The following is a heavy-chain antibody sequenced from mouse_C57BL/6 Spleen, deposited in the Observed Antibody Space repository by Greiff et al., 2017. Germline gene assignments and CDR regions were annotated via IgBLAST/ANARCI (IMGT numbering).Heavy chain of an antibody. Sequence: EVKLVESGGGLVQPGGSLSLSCAASGFTFTDYYMSWVRQPPGKALEWLGFIRNKANGYTTEYSASVKGRFTISRDNSQSILYLQMHALRAEDSATYYCARYEGYSNAYWYFDVWGTGTTVTVSS. J-gene: IGHJ1*03. CDR2: IRNKANGYTT. V-gene: IGHV7-3*01. CDR3: ARYEGYSNAYWYFDV. D-gene: IGHD2-5*01. CDR1: GFTFTDYY.